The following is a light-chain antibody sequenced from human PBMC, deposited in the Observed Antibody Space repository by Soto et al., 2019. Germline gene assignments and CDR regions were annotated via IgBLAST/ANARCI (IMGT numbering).Light chain of an antibody. CDR3: QQSYSTPL. CDR2: AAS. Sequence: DIQMTQSPSSLSASVGDRVTITCRASQSISSYLNWYQQKPGKAPKLLIYAASSLQSGVPSGFSGSGSGTDFTLTISSLQPEDFATYYCQQSYSTPLFGPGTKVDIK. J-gene: IGKJ3*01. CDR1: QSISSY. V-gene: IGKV1-39*01.